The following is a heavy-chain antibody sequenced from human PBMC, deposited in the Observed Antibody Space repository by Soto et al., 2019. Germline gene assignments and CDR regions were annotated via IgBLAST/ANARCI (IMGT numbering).Heavy chain of an antibody. J-gene: IGHJ6*02. CDR3: TRVQMGPRREYKGA. CDR2: TNPHGPTT. CDR1: RDMFTYSF. V-gene: IGHV1-46*03. D-gene: IGHD6-6*01. Sequence: ASVKVSCKASRDMFTYSFFHWVRQAPGQGLEWMGITNPHGPTTNYEERFRGRVKMTWDTCTSTDYMELTSLRSECTAVYYCTRVQMGPRREYKGARGQGTRVTVSS.